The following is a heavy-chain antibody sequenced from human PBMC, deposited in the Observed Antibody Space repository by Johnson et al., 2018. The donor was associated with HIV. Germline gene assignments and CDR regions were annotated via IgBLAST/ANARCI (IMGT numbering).Heavy chain of an antibody. D-gene: IGHD7-27*01. CDR2: IGTAGDT. V-gene: IGHV3-13*01. J-gene: IGHJ3*02. CDR1: GFKFDDYG. Sequence: VQLVESGGGVVRPGGSLRLSCAASGFKFDDYGMNWVRQATGKGLEWVSGIGTAGDTYYPGSVKGRFTISRENAKNSLYLQMNSLRAGDTAVYYCARAYLNWGRGAFDIWGQGTLVTVSS. CDR3: ARAYLNWGRGAFDI.